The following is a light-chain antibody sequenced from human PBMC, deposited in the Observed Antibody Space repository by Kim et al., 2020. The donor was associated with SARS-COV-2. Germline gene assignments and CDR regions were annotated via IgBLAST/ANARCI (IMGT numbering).Light chain of an antibody. Sequence: DIVMTQSPDSLAVSLGERATINCKSSQSVLYSSNNKNYLAWYQQKSGQPPKLLIYWASTRESGVPDRFSGSGSGTDFTLTISSLQAEDVAVYYCQHYYSSPYAFGQGTKLEI. CDR3: QHYYSSPYA. J-gene: IGKJ2*01. CDR1: QSVLYSSNNKNY. CDR2: WAS. V-gene: IGKV4-1*01.